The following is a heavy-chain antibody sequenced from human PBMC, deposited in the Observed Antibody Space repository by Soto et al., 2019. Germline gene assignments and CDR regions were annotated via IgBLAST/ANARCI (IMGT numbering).Heavy chain of an antibody. J-gene: IGHJ6*02. Sequence: QVQLVESGGGVVQPGRSLRLSCAASGFTFSSYGMRWVRQAPGKGLEWVAVISYDGSNKYYADSVKGRFTISRDNSKNTLYLQMNSLRAEGTAVYYCAKDRRPNYYYGMDVWGQGTTVTVSS. D-gene: IGHD6-25*01. CDR2: ISYDGSNK. CDR1: GFTFSSYG. CDR3: AKDRRPNYYYGMDV. V-gene: IGHV3-30*18.